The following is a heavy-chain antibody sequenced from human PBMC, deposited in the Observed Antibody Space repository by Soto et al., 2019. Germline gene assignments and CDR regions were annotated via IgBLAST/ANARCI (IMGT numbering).Heavy chain of an antibody. CDR2: ISSSSSTI. V-gene: IGHV3-11*04. D-gene: IGHD4-17*01. J-gene: IGHJ4*02. CDR1: GDSVSGGGYY. CDR3: ARDHSYGDYGGYFDY. Sequence: QVQLQESGPGLVKPSETLSLICTVSGDSVSGGGYYWTWIRQAPGKGLEWVSYISSSSSTIYYAGSVKGRFTISRDNAKHSLDLQMNSLRDEDTAVYYCARDHSYGDYGGYFDYWGQGTLVTVSS.